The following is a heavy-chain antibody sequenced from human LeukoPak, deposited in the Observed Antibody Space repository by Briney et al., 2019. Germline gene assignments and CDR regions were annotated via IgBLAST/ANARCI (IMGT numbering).Heavy chain of an antibody. V-gene: IGHV4-59*01. Sequence: SETPSLTCSVSGGSISSYYWSWIRQPPGKGLEWIGYIYYSGSTNYNPSLKSRVTISVDTSKNQFSLKLSSVTAADTAVYYCARDPIPDYWGQGTLVTVSS. CDR2: IYYSGST. CDR1: GGSISSYY. J-gene: IGHJ4*02. CDR3: ARDPIPDY.